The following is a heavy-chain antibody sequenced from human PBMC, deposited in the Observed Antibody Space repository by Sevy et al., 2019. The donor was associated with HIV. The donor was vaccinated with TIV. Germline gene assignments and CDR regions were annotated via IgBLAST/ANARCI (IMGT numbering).Heavy chain of an antibody. Sequence: GGSLRLSCAASGFTFSSYAMHWVRQAPGKGLEWVAVISYDGSNKYYADSVNGRFTISRDNSKNTLYLQMNSLRAEDTAVYYCARLPGGSGGSCYPNCFDYWGQGTLVTVSS. V-gene: IGHV3-30-3*01. CDR1: GFTFSSYA. J-gene: IGHJ4*02. CDR3: ARLPGGSGGSCYPNCFDY. D-gene: IGHD2-15*01. CDR2: ISYDGSNK.